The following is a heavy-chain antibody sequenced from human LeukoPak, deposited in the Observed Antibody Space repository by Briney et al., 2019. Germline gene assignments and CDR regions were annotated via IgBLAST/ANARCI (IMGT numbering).Heavy chain of an antibody. CDR3: ARVSVIGDCSSTSRYLPKFYFDY. Sequence: SETLSLTCTVSGGSISSYYWSWIRQPPGKGLEWIGYIYYSGSTNYNPSLKSRVTISVDTSKNQFSLKLSSVTAADTAVYYCARVSVIGDCSSTSRYLPKFYFDYWGQGTLVTVSS. J-gene: IGHJ4*02. CDR1: GGSISSYY. D-gene: IGHD2-2*01. V-gene: IGHV4-59*01. CDR2: IYYSGST.